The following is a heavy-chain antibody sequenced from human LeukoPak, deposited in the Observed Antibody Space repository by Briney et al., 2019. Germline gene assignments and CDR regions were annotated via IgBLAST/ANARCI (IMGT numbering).Heavy chain of an antibody. CDR2: MNPNSGNT. CDR3: ARVNSAYGGGAFDI. CDR1: GYTFTNYD. D-gene: IGHD5-12*01. J-gene: IGHJ3*02. Sequence: ASVKVSCKASGYTFTNYDINWVRQATGQGLEWMGWMNPNSGNTGYSQKFQGRVTMTRDMSTSTVYMELSSLRSEDTAVYYCARVNSAYGGGAFDIWGQGTMVTVSS. V-gene: IGHV1-8*02.